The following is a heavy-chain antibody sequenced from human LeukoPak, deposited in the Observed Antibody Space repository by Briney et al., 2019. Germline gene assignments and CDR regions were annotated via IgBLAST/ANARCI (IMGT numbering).Heavy chain of an antibody. CDR3: AKSFTDCSGGSCYSAMDV. J-gene: IGHJ6*04. V-gene: IGHV3-33*06. CDR1: GFTFSSYG. Sequence: GGSLRLSCAASGFTFSSYGMHWVRQATGKGLEWVAVIWYDGSNKYYADSVKGRFTISRDNSKNKLYLQMNSLRAEDTAVYHCAKSFTDCSGGSCYSAMDVWGKGTTVTVSS. CDR2: IWYDGSNK. D-gene: IGHD2-15*01.